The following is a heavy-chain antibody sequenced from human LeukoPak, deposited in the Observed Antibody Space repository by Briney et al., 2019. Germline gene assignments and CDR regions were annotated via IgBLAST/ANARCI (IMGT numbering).Heavy chain of an antibody. J-gene: IGHJ4*02. D-gene: IGHD1-26*01. V-gene: IGHV1-18*01. CDR2: ISTYNAKT. Sequence: GASVKVSCKASGYTFTSYGISWGGQAPGQGVEWMGWISTYNAKTHYPQKLQGRVTMTTDTSTSTPYMELRSLRSDDTAVYYCARQGPQTLGASDYWGQGTLVTVSS. CDR3: ARQGPQTLGASDY. CDR1: GYTFTSYG.